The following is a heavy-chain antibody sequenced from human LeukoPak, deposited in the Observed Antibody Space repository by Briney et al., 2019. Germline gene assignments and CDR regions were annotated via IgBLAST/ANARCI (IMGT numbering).Heavy chain of an antibody. Sequence: PGGSLRLSCAASGFTFSSYAMSWVRQAPGKGLEWVSAISSSGDTYYAGSVKGRFTISRDNSKNTLYLQMNSLRAEDTAVYYCAKEHMAAAVYYFDYWGQGTLVTVSS. CDR1: GFTFSSYA. CDR2: ISSSGDT. V-gene: IGHV3-23*01. D-gene: IGHD6-13*01. CDR3: AKEHMAAAVYYFDY. J-gene: IGHJ4*02.